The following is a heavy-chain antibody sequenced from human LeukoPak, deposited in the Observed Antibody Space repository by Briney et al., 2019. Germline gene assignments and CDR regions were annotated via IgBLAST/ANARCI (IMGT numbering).Heavy chain of an antibody. CDR3: ARGKRFGELLYG. J-gene: IGHJ4*02. Sequence: GASVKVSCKASGYTFTSYDIHWVRQATGQGLEWMGRMNPNRGDTDYAQKFQGRVTMTRNTSISTAYMELSSLTPEDTAVYYCARGKRFGELLYGWGQGTLVTVSS. CDR2: MNPNRGDT. V-gene: IGHV1-8*01. CDR1: GYTFTSYD. D-gene: IGHD3-10*01.